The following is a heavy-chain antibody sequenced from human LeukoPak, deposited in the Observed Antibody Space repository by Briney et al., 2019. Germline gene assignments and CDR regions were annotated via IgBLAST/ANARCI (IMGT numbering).Heavy chain of an antibody. CDR1: GDSISSGDYY. V-gene: IGHV4-61*02. Sequence: SETLSLTCTVSGDSISSGDYYWSWIRQPAGKGLEWIGRISSSGSTNYNPSLKSRVTISVDTSKNQFSLKVSSVTAADTAVYYCARPSGYSDAFDIWGQGTMVTVSS. CDR3: ARPSGYSDAFDI. J-gene: IGHJ3*02. CDR2: ISSSGST. D-gene: IGHD5-12*01.